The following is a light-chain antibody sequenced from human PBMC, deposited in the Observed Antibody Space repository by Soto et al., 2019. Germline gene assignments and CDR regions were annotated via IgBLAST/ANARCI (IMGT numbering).Light chain of an antibody. CDR2: GAS. V-gene: IGKV3-15*01. CDR1: QSVSSK. Sequence: KVMTQSPATLSVSPGERATLSCRASQSVSSKLAWYQQKPGQAPRLLIYGASTRATDIPARFSGSGSGTEFTLTISRLQSEDCAVYYCQQYNNWPRTFGQGTKVEIK. J-gene: IGKJ1*01. CDR3: QQYNNWPRT.